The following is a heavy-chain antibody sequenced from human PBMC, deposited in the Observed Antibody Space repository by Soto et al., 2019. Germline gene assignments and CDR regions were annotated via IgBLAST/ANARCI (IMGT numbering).Heavy chain of an antibody. CDR2: IYYSGNT. D-gene: IGHD3-16*02. CDR3: ARVHPTGLIGQYFDT. Sequence: QVQLQESGPGLVKPSQTLSLTCTVSGGSISRGDYYWSWIRQHPGKCLEWISYIYYSGNTYYNPSLTSRFSLSVDTSKNQFSLRLSSVTVADTAMYYCARVHPTGLIGQYFDTWGQGTLVTVSS. CDR1: GGSISRGDYY. V-gene: IGHV4-31*03. J-gene: IGHJ4*02.